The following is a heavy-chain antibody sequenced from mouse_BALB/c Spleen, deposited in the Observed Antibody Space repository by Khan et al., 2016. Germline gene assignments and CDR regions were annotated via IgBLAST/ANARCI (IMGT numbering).Heavy chain of an antibody. V-gene: IGHV4-1*02. CDR2: INPDSSTI. CDR3: TRHYYCVFSDF. J-gene: IGHJ2*01. CDR1: GFDFSRYW. D-gene: IGHD1-1*01. Sequence: EVQLQESGGGLVQPGGSLKLSCAASGFDFSRYWMSWVRQAPGKGLEWIGEINPDSSTINYTPSLKDKFIISRDNAKNTLYLQLNKVRSEDTALYYCTRHYYCVFSDFWCQGTTLAVSS.